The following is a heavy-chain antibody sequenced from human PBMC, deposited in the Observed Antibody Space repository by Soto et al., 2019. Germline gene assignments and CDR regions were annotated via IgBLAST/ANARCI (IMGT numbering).Heavy chain of an antibody. V-gene: IGHV3-66*01. CDR1: GFTVSSKY. CDR2: IYSGGDT. CDR3: AKATQAKFDY. Sequence: EVQLVESGGGLVQPGGSLRLSCAASGFTVSSKYMTWVRQAPGKGLEWVSVIYSGGDTYYADSVKGRFTISRDNSKNTLLLQMNSLRAEDTAVYYCAKATQAKFDYWGQGSLVTVSS. J-gene: IGHJ4*02.